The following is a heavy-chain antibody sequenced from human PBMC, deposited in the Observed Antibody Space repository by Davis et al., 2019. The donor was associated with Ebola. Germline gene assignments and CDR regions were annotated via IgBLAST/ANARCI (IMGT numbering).Heavy chain of an antibody. CDR3: AKDRGRTSYRPDY. J-gene: IGHJ4*02. Sequence: GESLKISCAGSGFTFTNAWMNWVRQAPGKGLEWVSYISSSSSTIYYADSVKGRFTISRDNSKNTLYLQMNSLRAEDTAVYYCAKDRGRTSYRPDYWGQGTLVTVSS. D-gene: IGHD3-16*02. CDR2: ISSSSSTI. V-gene: IGHV3-48*01. CDR1: GFTFTNAW.